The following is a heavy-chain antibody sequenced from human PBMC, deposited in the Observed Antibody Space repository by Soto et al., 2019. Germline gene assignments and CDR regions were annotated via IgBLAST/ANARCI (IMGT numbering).Heavy chain of an antibody. CDR3: AKDRVGAISNYFDY. CDR1: GFSFSTYA. CDR2: ISAGGAAT. J-gene: IGHJ4*02. V-gene: IGHV3-23*01. D-gene: IGHD1-26*01. Sequence: QLLESGGGLVQPGGSLRLSCATSGFSFSTYAMSWVRQAQGKGLEWVSSISAGGAATYYADSVKGRFTISRDNSKNTLYLQMNSLRVEDTAVYYCAKDRVGAISNYFDYWGQGTLVTVSS.